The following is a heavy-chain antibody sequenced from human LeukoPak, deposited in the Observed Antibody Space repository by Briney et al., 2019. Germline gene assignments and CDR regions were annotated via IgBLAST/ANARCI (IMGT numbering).Heavy chain of an antibody. Sequence: ASVKVSCKASGYSFTGYYMHWVRQAPGQELERMGWINPITGGTSYAQKLQGRVTMTRDTSISTAYMELSRLRCDDTAVYFCARDSGDYVPFDYWGQGTLVTVSS. CDR3: ARDSGDYVPFDY. CDR1: GYSFTGYY. J-gene: IGHJ4*02. CDR2: INPITGGT. D-gene: IGHD4-17*01. V-gene: IGHV1-2*02.